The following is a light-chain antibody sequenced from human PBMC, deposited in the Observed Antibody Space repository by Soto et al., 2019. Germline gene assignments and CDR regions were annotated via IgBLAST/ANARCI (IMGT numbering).Light chain of an antibody. CDR2: GAS. V-gene: IGKV3-20*01. J-gene: IGKJ2*01. Sequence: EIVLTQSPGTLSLSPGERATLSCRASQSVSSSYLAWYQQKPGQAPRLLIYGASSRATGIPDRFSGSGSGTDFTLNISRLEPEDFPVYYCQQYGSSQYTFGQGTKLEIK. CDR1: QSVSSSY. CDR3: QQYGSSQYT.